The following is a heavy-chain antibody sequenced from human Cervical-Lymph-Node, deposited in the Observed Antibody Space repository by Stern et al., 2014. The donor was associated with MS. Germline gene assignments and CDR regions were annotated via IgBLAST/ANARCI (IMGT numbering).Heavy chain of an antibody. CDR2: IFPGGSDI. V-gene: IGHV5-51*01. CDR3: ARQRYFDY. Sequence: EVQLVESGAEVKKPGESLKISCRGSGYTFTSYWIGWVRQMPGKGLEWIAIIFPGGSDIRYSPSFQGQVTISAEKSSSTAYLQWNNLKASDTAIYYCARQRYFDYWGQGTLVTVSS. CDR1: GYTFTSYW. J-gene: IGHJ4*02.